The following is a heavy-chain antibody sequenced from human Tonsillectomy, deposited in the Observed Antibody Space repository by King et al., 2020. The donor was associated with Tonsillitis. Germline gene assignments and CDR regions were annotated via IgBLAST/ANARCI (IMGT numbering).Heavy chain of an antibody. CDR1: GVSISSSSYY. D-gene: IGHD4-17*01. Sequence: QLQESGPGLVKPSETLSLTCTVSGVSISSSSYYWGWIRQPPGKGLEWIGSIYYSGSTYYNTSLKSRVTISVDTSKNQFSLKLSSVTAADTAVYYCARVHGDYRFDYWGQGTLVTVSS. J-gene: IGHJ4*02. V-gene: IGHV4-39*01. CDR2: IYYSGST. CDR3: ARVHGDYRFDY.